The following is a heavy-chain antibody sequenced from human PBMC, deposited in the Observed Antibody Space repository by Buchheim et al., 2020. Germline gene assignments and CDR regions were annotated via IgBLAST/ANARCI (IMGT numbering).Heavy chain of an antibody. V-gene: IGHV1-69*06. Sequence: QVQLVQSGAEVKKPGSSVKVSCKASGGTFSSYAISWVRQAPGQGLEWMGGIIPIFGTANYAQKFQGRVTITADKSTSTAYMELSSLRSEDTAVYYCARDHVDTAMVGDFRYYYGMDVWGQGTT. D-gene: IGHD5-18*01. J-gene: IGHJ6*02. CDR3: ARDHVDTAMVGDFRYYYGMDV. CDR1: GGTFSSYA. CDR2: IIPIFGTA.